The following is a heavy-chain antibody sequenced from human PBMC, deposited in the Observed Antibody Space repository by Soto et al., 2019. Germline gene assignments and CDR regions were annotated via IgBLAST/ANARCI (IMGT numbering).Heavy chain of an antibody. J-gene: IGHJ4*02. CDR1: GGTFSSSA. Sequence: GXSVKVSCKATGGTFSSSAFSLVRHSPGQGLEWMGRIIPLLGTPNYAQRFQGRVTIIAEESTNTAYMELSSLTSEETAVYYCASGIGITFGGVTREFDYWGQGTLVTVSS. D-gene: IGHD3-16*01. CDR3: ASGIGITFGGVTREFDY. CDR2: IIPLLGTP. V-gene: IGHV1-69*01.